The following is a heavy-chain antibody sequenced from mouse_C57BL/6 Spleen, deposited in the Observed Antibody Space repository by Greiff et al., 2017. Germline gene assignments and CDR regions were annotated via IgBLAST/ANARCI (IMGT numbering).Heavy chain of an antibody. D-gene: IGHD2-5*01. CDR3: ATYYSNYIYYAMDY. V-gene: IGHV5-17*01. Sequence: EVHLVESGGGLVKPGGSLKLSCAASGFTFSDYGMHWVRQAPEKGLEWVAYISSGSSTIYYADTVKGRFTISRDNAKNTLFLQMTSLRSEDTAMYYCATYYSNYIYYAMDYWGQGTSVTVSS. CDR1: GFTFSDYG. J-gene: IGHJ4*01. CDR2: ISSGSSTI.